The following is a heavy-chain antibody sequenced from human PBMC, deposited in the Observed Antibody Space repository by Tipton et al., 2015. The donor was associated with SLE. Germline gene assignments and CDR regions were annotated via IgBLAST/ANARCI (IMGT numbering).Heavy chain of an antibody. D-gene: IGHD1-26*01. Sequence: TLSLTCAVSGGSISSGGYYWSWIRQHPGKGLEWIGYIYYSGSTYYNPSLKSRVTMSVDTSKNQFSLKLSSVTAADTAVYYCARDKLGGSYDYWGQGTLVTVSS. J-gene: IGHJ4*02. V-gene: IGHV4-31*11. CDR2: IYYSGST. CDR3: ARDKLGGSYDY. CDR1: GGSISSGGYY.